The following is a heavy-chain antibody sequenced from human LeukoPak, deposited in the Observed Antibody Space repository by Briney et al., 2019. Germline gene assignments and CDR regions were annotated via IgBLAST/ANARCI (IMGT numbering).Heavy chain of an antibody. D-gene: IGHD1-26*01. CDR1: GYTFTSYA. CDR3: ARAPNGSCYVYYYYGMDV. V-gene: IGHV7-4-1*02. Sequence: EASVKVSCKASGYTFTSYAMNWVRQAPGQGLEWMGWINTNTGNPTYAQGFTGRFVFSLDTSVSTAYLQISSLKAEDTAVYYCARAPNGSCYVYYYYGMDVWGQGTTVTVSS. CDR2: INTNTGNP. J-gene: IGHJ6*02.